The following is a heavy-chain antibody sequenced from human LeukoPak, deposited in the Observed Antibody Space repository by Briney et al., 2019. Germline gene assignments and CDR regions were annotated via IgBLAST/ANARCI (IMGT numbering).Heavy chain of an antibody. V-gene: IGHV3-30*04. J-gene: IGHJ4*02. D-gene: IGHD3-16*02. CDR3: ATSDHYGYVWGSYRY. Sequence: HTGGSLRLSCVASGFTFRNYAMHWVRQAPGKGLEWVAVMSYDGSNQYYTDSVKGRFTISRDNSKNPLYLQMNSLRVEDTAVYYCATSDHYGYVWGSYRYWGQGTLVTVSS. CDR2: MSYDGSNQ. CDR1: GFTFRNYA.